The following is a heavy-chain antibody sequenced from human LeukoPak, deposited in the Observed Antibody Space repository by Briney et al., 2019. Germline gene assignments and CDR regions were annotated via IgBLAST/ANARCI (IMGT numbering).Heavy chain of an antibody. CDR3: ASDVGGKDDY. J-gene: IGHJ4*02. CDR2: IYYSGST. Sequence: SETLSLTCTVSGGSISSYYWSWIRQPPGKGLEWIGYIYYSGSTNYNPSLKSRVTISVDTSKNQFPLKLSSVTAADTAVYYCASDVGGKDDYWGQGTLVTVSS. D-gene: IGHD4-23*01. V-gene: IGHV4-59*01. CDR1: GGSISSYY.